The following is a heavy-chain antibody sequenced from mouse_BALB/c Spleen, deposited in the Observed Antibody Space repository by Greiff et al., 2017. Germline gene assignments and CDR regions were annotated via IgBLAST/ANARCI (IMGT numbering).Heavy chain of an antibody. V-gene: IGHV5-17*02. CDR2: ISSGSSTI. CDR3: ARDGYYEGMDY. D-gene: IGHD2-3*01. Sequence: EVNVVESGGGLVQPGGSRKLSCAASGFTFSSFGMHWVRQAPEKGLEWVAYISSGSSTIYYADTVKGRFTISRDNPKNTLFLQMTSLRSEDTAMYYCARDGYYEGMDYWGQGTSVTVSS. J-gene: IGHJ4*01. CDR1: GFTFSSFG.